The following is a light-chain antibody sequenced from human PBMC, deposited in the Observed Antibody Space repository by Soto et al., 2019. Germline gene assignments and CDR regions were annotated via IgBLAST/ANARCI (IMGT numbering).Light chain of an antibody. CDR1: QGIGDS. V-gene: IGKV3-15*01. Sequence: AQSAATLSVSPAEGATLSCRASQGIGDSLAWYQHKPGQTPRLLIYDTSTRATGVPTRFSGSRSGAEFTLTINSLQSEDFAVYYCQPYNNWPLTFGGGTKVDI. J-gene: IGKJ4*01. CDR2: DTS. CDR3: QPYNNWPLT.